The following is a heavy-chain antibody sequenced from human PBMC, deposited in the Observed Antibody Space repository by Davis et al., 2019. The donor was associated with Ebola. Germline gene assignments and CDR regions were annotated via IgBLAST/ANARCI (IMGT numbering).Heavy chain of an antibody. CDR1: GFTFSSYA. CDR3: ARASYSGYDFTGHYFDY. Sequence: GESLKISCAASGFTFSSYAMSWVRQAPGKGLEWVSAISGSGGSTYYADSVKGRFTISRDNSKNTLYLQMNSLGAEDTAVYYCARASYSGYDFTGHYFDYWGQGTLVTVSS. CDR2: ISGSGGST. J-gene: IGHJ4*02. D-gene: IGHD5-12*01. V-gene: IGHV3-23*01.